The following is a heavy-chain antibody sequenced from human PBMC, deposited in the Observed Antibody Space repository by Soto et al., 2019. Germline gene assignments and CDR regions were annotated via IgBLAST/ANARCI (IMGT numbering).Heavy chain of an antibody. V-gene: IGHV4-39*01. CDR2: VFSDGTT. CDR3: ARQGECGSTSCYGS. D-gene: IGHD2-2*01. Sequence: QLQLQESGPGLVKPSETLSLTCSVSGASISSGSYYWGWVRQPPGKGLEWIANVFSDGTTYSSPSLNSRVTISVDTSKKQFSLWLRSVTTADTAVYYCARQGECGSTSCYGSWGQGTLVTVSS. CDR1: GASISSGSYY. J-gene: IGHJ5*02.